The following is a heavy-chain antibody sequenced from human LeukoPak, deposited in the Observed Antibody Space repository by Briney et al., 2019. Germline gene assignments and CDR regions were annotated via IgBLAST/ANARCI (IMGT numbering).Heavy chain of an antibody. J-gene: IGHJ4*02. CDR3: ARAKLATTLARGAYFDY. CDR2: INAGNGNT. CDR1: GYTFTSYA. V-gene: IGHV1-3*01. D-gene: IGHD1-26*01. Sequence: ASVKVSCKASGYTFTSYAMHWVRQAPGQRLEWMGWINAGNGNTKYSQKFQGRVTITRDTSASTAYMELSSLRSKDTAVYYCARAKLATTLARGAYFDYWGQGTLVTVSS.